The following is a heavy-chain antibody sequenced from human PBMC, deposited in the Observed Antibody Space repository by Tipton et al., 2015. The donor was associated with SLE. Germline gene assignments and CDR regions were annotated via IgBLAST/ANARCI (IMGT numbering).Heavy chain of an antibody. CDR2: IYQSGNT. V-gene: IGHV4-30-2*01. CDR3: ARDKKAPSYYYYYMDV. Sequence: TLSLTCTVSGGSIRSAGYSWSWIRQPPGKGLEWIGYIYQSGNTYYNPSLKSRVTISVDTSKNQFSLKLSSVTAADTAVYYCARDKKAPSYYYYYMDVWGKGTTVTVSS. J-gene: IGHJ6*03. CDR1: GGSIRSAGYS.